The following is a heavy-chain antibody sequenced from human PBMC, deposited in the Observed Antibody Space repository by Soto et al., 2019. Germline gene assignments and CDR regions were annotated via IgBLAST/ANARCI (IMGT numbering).Heavy chain of an antibody. Sequence: QVHLVESGGGIVQPGGSLTLSCSVSDFAFRLHGIHWVRQTPGKGLEWVARVWHDGTRKYFRDSVRGRFTISRDSAKNKVYLQMNQLRGDDSALYLCARDQSSSYSYAMDLWGQGTTVTDSS. CDR3: ARDQSSSYSYAMDL. J-gene: IGHJ6*02. CDR2: VWHDGTRK. V-gene: IGHV3-33*01. D-gene: IGHD3-10*01. CDR1: DFAFRLHG.